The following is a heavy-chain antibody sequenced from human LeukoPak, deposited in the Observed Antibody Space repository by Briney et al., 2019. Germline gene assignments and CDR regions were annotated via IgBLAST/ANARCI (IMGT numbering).Heavy chain of an antibody. V-gene: IGHV3-69-1*01. CDR2: VTSSRTI. Sequence: GGSLRLSCAASGFTFSDYYMNWVPQAPGKGLEWVSSVTSSRTIYYADSVKGRFTISRDNAKNTLYLQMNSLRAEDTAVYYCAKGLYSSSWYYFDYWGQGTLVTVSS. CDR3: AKGLYSSSWYYFDY. D-gene: IGHD6-13*01. CDR1: GFTFSDYY. J-gene: IGHJ4*02.